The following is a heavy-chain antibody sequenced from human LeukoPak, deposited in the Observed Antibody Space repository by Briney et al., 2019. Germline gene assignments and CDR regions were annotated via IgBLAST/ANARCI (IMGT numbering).Heavy chain of an antibody. CDR3: ASLSYYDFWSGYHY. CDR1: GFTFSSYA. J-gene: IGHJ4*02. V-gene: IGHV3-23*01. CDR2: ISGSGGST. Sequence: PGGSLRLSCAASGFTFSSYAMSWVRQAPGKGLEWVSSISGSGGSTYYADSVKGRFTISGIKSKNTLYLQMNSLRAEDTAVYYCASLSYYDFWSGYHYWGQGTLVTVSS. D-gene: IGHD3-3*01.